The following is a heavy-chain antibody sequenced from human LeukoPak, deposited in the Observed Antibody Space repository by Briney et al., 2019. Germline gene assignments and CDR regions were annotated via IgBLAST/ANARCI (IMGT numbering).Heavy chain of an antibody. CDR3: ARVATMIARDAFDI. V-gene: IGHV3-11*01. CDR2: ISSSGSTI. J-gene: IGHJ3*02. D-gene: IGHD3-22*01. CDR1: GFTFSDYY. Sequence: GGSLRLSCAASGFTFSDYYMSWIRQAPGKGLEWVSYISSSGSTIYYADSVKGRFTISRDNAKNSLYLQMNSLRAEDTAVYYCARVATMIARDAFDIWGQGTMVTVSS.